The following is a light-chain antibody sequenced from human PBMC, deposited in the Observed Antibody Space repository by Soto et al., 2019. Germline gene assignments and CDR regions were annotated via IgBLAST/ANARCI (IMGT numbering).Light chain of an antibody. CDR2: DVS. Sequence: QSALTQPASVSGSPGRSITISCTGTSSDVGGYNYVSWYQQHPGKAPKLMIFDVSDRPSGVSSRFSASKSGNTASLTISGLQAEDEADYYCCSYTSSSTPWVFGTGTKVTVL. CDR3: CSYTSSSTPWV. J-gene: IGLJ1*01. CDR1: SSDVGGYNY. V-gene: IGLV2-14*03.